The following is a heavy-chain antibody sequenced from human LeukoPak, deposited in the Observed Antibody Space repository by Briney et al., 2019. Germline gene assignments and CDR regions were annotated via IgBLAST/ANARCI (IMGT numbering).Heavy chain of an antibody. CDR3: TKERSRSGSYHDAFDI. Sequence: GGSVRLSCAASGFTFNDHYMQWLRQAPGKGLEWVGRVRDKANSYTTEYAASVKGRFTISRDDSKNSMFLQMNNLETEDTALYYCTKERSRSGSYHDAFDISGQGTMVTVSS. J-gene: IGHJ3*02. V-gene: IGHV3-72*01. CDR1: GFTFNDHY. CDR2: VRDKANSYTT. D-gene: IGHD1-26*01.